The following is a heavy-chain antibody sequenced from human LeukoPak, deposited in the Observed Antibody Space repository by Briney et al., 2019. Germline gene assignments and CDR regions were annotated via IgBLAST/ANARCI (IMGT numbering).Heavy chain of an antibody. J-gene: IGHJ4*02. Sequence: SVKVSCKASGYTLTSYGITWVRQAPGQGLECMGWISVYNGNTKSPQKFQGRVSMTTDTSTSTAYMELRNLTSDDTAMYYCARTCSGGTCSFDYWGQGTLVTVSS. V-gene: IGHV1-18*01. D-gene: IGHD2-15*01. CDR1: GYTLTSYG. CDR2: ISVYNGNT. CDR3: ARTCSGGTCSFDY.